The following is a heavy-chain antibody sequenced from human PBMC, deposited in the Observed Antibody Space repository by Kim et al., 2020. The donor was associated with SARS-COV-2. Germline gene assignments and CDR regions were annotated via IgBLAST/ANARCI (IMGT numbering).Heavy chain of an antibody. CDR2: IGTAGDT. Sequence: GGSLILSCAASGFTFSSYDMHWVRQATGKGLEWVSAIGTAGDTYYPGSVKGRFTISRENAKNSLYLQMNSLRAGDTAVYYCARGGGSGSYSGDAFDIWGQGTMVTVSS. CDR3: ARGGGSGSYSGDAFDI. CDR1: GFTFSSYD. J-gene: IGHJ3*02. D-gene: IGHD3-10*01. V-gene: IGHV3-13*04.